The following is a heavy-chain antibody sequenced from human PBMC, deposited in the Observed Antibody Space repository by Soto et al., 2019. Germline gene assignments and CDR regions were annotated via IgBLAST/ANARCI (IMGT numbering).Heavy chain of an antibody. J-gene: IGHJ3*02. CDR3: ARGGQYCGGVSGYSFDAFDI. Sequence: QVQLVQSGAEVKKPGASVKVSCKASGYTFTSYDSNWVRQATGQGLEWMGWMNPNSGNTGYAQKFQGRVSRTSNTSKITDYMELSSLRSEDTAVDYCARGGQYCGGVSGYSFDAFDIWGQGTMVTVSS. CDR2: MNPNSGNT. D-gene: IGHD2-15*01. V-gene: IGHV1-8*01. CDR1: GYTFTSYD.